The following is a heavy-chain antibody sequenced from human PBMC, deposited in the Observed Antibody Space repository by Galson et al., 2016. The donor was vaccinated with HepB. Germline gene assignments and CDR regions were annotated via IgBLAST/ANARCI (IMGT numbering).Heavy chain of an antibody. CDR1: GFTFSSFW. CDR3: ASDRRYSSWSF. V-gene: IGHV3-7*03. D-gene: IGHD6-13*01. J-gene: IGHJ4*02. CDR2: INQDGSDK. Sequence: SLRLSCAASGFTFSSFWMSWVRQTPGKGLEWVATINQDGSDKYYVDSVKGRFTISRYNAKNSLYLQMNSLRAGETAVYYCASDRRYSSWSFWGQGTLVTVSS.